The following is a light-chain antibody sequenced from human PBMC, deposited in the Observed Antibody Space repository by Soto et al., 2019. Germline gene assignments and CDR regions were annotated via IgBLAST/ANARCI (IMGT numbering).Light chain of an antibody. Sequence: QSVLTQPASVSGSPGQLIAISCTGSGSDIGAYNYVSWYQQHPGKAPKLLIHGVTRRPSGVSSRFSASKSAYTASLTISGLQAEDEANYYCSSFTTSYFYVFGPGTKVTVL. V-gene: IGLV2-14*01. J-gene: IGLJ1*01. CDR1: GSDIGAYNY. CDR3: SSFTTSYFYV. CDR2: GVT.